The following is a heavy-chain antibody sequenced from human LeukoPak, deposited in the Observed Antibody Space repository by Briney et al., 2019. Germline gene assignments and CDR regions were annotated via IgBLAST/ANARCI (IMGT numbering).Heavy chain of an antibody. D-gene: IGHD5-12*01. CDR1: GYTFTGYY. J-gene: IGHJ4*02. V-gene: IGHV1-2*02. Sequence: AASVKVSCKASGYTFTGYYIHWVRQAPGQGLEWMGWVNPNTGDTNYVMKFRDRVTMARDTSISTAYMELSRLISDDTAIYYCAKGKYSGYDAFHYWGQGTLVTVSS. CDR2: VNPNTGDT. CDR3: AKGKYSGYDAFHY.